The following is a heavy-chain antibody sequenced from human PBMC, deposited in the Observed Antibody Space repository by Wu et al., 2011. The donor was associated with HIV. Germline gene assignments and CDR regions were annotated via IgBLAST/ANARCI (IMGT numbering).Heavy chain of an antibody. CDR1: GGSFSSYA. J-gene: IGHJ5*02. CDR2: IMPIFGTA. Sequence: QVQLVQSGAEVKKPGSSVKVSCKASGGSFSSYALSWVRQAPGQGLEWMGGIMPIFGTASYAQKFQGRVTITADEFTSTVYMELSSLRSEDTAVYYCARAGTTNWLDPWGQGTLVTVSS. V-gene: IGHV1-69*12. CDR3: ARAGTTNWLDP. D-gene: IGHD6-19*01.